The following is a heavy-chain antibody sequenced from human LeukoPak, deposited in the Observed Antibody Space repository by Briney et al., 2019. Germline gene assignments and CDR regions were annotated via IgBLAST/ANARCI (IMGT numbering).Heavy chain of an antibody. J-gene: IGHJ6*02. D-gene: IGHD3-9*01. CDR3: AKHDILTGSFYGMDV. Sequence: GGSLRLSCAASGFTFSSYAMSWVRRAPGKGLEWVSVITGSGSSYYAESVKGRFTISRDNSKNTLYLEMNSLRGEDTAEYYCAKHDILTGSFYGMDVWGQGTTVTVSS. CDR1: GFTFSSYA. V-gene: IGHV3-23*01. CDR2: ITGSGSS.